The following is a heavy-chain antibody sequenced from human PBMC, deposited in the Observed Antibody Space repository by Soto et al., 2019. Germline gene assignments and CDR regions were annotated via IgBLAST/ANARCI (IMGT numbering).Heavy chain of an antibody. D-gene: IGHD3-16*01. CDR1: GGSISSGGYY. V-gene: IGHV4-31*03. CDR3: ASLLRSGDYYYYGMDV. CDR2: IYYSGST. Sequence: SETLSLTCTVSGGSISSGGYYWSWIRQHPGKGLEWIGYIYYSGSTYYNPSLKSRVTISVDTSKNQFSLKLSSVTAADTAVYYCASLLRSGDYYYYGMDVWGQGTTVTVSS. J-gene: IGHJ6*02.